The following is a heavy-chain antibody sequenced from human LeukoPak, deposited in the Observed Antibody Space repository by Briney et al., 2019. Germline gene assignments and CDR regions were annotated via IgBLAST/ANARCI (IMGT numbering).Heavy chain of an antibody. CDR1: GASVSSNSYH. J-gene: IGHJ4*02. Sequence: PSETLSLTCTVSGASVSSNSYHWSWIRQAPGKGLEWIGHSGNSDYKPSLKSRITISTDTSNNHFSLNLVSVTAADTAVYYCASDSSSEYYFDYWGQGTLVTVSS. CDR2: HSGNS. V-gene: IGHV4-61*03. CDR3: ASDSSSEYYFDY. D-gene: IGHD6-6*01.